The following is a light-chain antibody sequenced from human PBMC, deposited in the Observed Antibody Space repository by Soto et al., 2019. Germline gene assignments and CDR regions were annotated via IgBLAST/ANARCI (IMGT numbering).Light chain of an antibody. CDR1: RSVSSY. J-gene: IGKJ4*01. CDR2: DAS. Sequence: EIVLTQSPATLSLSPGERATLSCRASRSVSSYLAWYQQQPGQAPRLLIYDASNRATGIPARFTGSGSGTDFTLTISSLEPEDFAVYYCQQRAGWLSFGGGTKVEIK. V-gene: IGKV3-11*01. CDR3: QQRAGWLS.